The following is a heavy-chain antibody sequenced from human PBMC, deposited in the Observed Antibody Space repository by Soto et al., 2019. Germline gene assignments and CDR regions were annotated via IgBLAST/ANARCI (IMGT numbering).Heavy chain of an antibody. CDR2: VSHSGNT. V-gene: IGHV4-34*02. CDR1: GGSFTGHF. Sequence: QVHLEQRGAGLLKPSETLSLTCTVSGGSFTGHFRSWVRQPPGKGLEWIGEVSHSGNTKYYPSLRSRVTLSVDSSKNQISLALTSVTAADTAVYYCARAKFESTGWHQFDIWGQGTLVTVSS. CDR3: ARAKFESTGWHQFDI. D-gene: IGHD7-27*01. J-gene: IGHJ4*02.